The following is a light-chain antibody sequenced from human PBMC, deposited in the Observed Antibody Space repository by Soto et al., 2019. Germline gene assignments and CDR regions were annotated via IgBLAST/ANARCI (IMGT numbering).Light chain of an antibody. CDR2: DAS. J-gene: IGKJ5*01. CDR1: QSVSRNY. V-gene: IGKV3-20*01. CDR3: QQYFTSPIT. Sequence: EIVLTQSPGTLSLSPGERATLSCRASQSVSRNYLAWFQKKPGQAPRLLIYDASTRATGIPDKFGGSGSGTDLTLTNSRLEHCDFAVYLCQQYFTSPITFGRGTRLEIK.